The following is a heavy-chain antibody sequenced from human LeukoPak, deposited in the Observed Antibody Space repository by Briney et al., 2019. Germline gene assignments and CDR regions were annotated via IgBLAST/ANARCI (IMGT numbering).Heavy chain of an antibody. J-gene: IGHJ5*02. CDR1: GYTFTSYG. CDR2: ISAYNGNT. CDR3: AREGAAVAGISS. D-gene: IGHD6-19*01. Sequence: GASVKVSCKASGYTFTSYGISWVRQAPGQGLEWMGWISAYNGNTKYSQKFQGRVTITRDTSASTAYMELSSLRSEDTAVYYCAREGAAVAGISSWGQGTLVTVSS. V-gene: IGHV1-18*01.